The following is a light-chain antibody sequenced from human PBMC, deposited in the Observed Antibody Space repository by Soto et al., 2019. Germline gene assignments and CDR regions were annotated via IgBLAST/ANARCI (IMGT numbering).Light chain of an antibody. CDR2: AAS. V-gene: IGKV1-12*01. CDR3: QPANSFPLT. Sequence: DIPMTQSPSSVFASVGARVTITCRTKQGISSWLVWYQQKPGKAPRLLIHAASSLQSAVRSRFSGSGSGTDFTLTISSLQPEDFATYYCQPANSFPLTFGEGNKVEIK. J-gene: IGKJ4*01. CDR1: QGISSW.